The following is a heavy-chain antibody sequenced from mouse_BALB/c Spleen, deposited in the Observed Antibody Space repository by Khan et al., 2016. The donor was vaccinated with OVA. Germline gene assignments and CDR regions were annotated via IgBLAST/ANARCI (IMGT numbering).Heavy chain of an antibody. Sequence: EVKLEVSGGGLVKPGGSLKLSCAASGFTFSNYAMSWVRQTPEKRLEWVASISSGGSTYYPDSVKGRFTISRDNDRNILYLQMSSLRSEDTAMYYCERDYWFTYWGQGTLVTVSA. J-gene: IGHJ3*01. CDR1: GFTFSNYA. CDR2: ISSGGST. CDR3: ERDYWFTY. V-gene: IGHV5-6-5*01.